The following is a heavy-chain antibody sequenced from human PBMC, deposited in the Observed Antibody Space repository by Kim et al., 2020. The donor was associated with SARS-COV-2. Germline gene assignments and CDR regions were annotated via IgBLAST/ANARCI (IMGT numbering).Heavy chain of an antibody. V-gene: IGHV1-18*01. CDR1: GYSFTAYN. Sequence: ASVKVSCKASGYSFTAYNINWVRQAPGQGLEWMGWISTYNGNTNYAQKVQGRVSMTTDTFATTVYMELRSLRSDDTAVYYCARDRSVRGRSSMDVWGQGTTVTVSS. J-gene: IGHJ6*02. D-gene: IGHD3-10*01. CDR2: ISTYNGNT. CDR3: ARDRSVRGRSSMDV.